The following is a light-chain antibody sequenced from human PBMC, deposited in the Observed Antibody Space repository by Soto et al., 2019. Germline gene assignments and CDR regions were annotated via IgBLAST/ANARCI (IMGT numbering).Light chain of an antibody. CDR3: QQYCSSPHT. CDR1: QTVSSSS. V-gene: IGKV3-20*01. Sequence: EIVLTQSPGTLSLSPGERATLSCRASQTVSSSSLAWYQQKPGQAPRLVIFGASSRATGIPARFSGSGSGTDFTLTISGLAPDDFAVYYCQQYCSSPHTFGQGTKVEIK. J-gene: IGKJ1*01. CDR2: GAS.